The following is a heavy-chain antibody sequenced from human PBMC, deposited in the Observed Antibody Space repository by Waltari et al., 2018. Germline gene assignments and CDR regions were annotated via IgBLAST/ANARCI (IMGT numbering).Heavy chain of an antibody. J-gene: IGHJ3*02. CDR2: IYYSGST. CDR1: GGSISSYY. V-gene: IGHV4-59*01. Sequence: QVQLQESGPGLVKPSETLSLTYTVSGGSISSYYWSWIRQPPGKGLEWIGYIYYSGSTNYNPSLKSRVTISVDTSKNQFSLKLSSVTAADTAVYYCARDLPYCSSTICYAFNIWGQGTMVTVSS. D-gene: IGHD2-2*01. CDR3: ARDLPYCSSTICYAFNI.